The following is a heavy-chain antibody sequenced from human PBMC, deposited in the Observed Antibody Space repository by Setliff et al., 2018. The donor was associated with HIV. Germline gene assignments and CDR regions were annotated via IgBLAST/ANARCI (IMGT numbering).Heavy chain of an antibody. J-gene: IGHJ6*03. D-gene: IGHD2-2*01. CDR3: ATSSRIYYYSYMDV. CDR1: GYTFISYG. Sequence: ASVKVSCKASGYTFISYGISWVRQAPGQGLEWMGWISAYNGNPNYAQKLQARVTMTTDTSTSTAYMELRSLRSDDTAVYYCATSSRIYYYSYMDVWGKGTTVTVSS. V-gene: IGHV1-18*01. CDR2: ISAYNGNP.